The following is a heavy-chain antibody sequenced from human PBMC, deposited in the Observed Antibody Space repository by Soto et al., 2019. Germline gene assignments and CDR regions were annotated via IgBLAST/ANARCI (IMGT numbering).Heavy chain of an antibody. CDR1: GFTFSSYD. CDR2: IGTAGDT. D-gene: IGHD3-10*01. J-gene: IGHJ3*02. Sequence: EVQLVESGGGLVQPGGSLRLSCAASGFTFSSYDMHWVRQATGKGLEWVSAIGTAGDTYYPGSVKGRFTISRENAKNSLYLQMNSLRAGDTAVYYCARGRYDGSGSDYNGLLISFDIWGQGTMVTVSS. CDR3: ARGRYDGSGSDYNGLLISFDI. V-gene: IGHV3-13*01.